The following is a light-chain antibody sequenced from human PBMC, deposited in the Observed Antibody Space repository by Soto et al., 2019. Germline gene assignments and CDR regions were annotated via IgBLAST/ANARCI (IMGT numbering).Light chain of an antibody. V-gene: IGLV2-14*01. Sequence: QFALTQPASGSGSPGQSITISCTGTSSDVGGYNYVSWYQQHPGKAPKLMIYEVSNRPSGVSNRFSGSKSGNTASLTISGLQAEDEADYYCSSYTSSSPLVFGGGTKLTVL. CDR1: SSDVGGYNY. CDR2: EVS. J-gene: IGLJ3*02. CDR3: SSYTSSSPLV.